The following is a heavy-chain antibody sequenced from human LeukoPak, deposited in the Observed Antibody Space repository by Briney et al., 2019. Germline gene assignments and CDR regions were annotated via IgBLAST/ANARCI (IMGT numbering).Heavy chain of an antibody. V-gene: IGHV3-7*01. Sequence: PGGSLRLSCAASGFTFSSYWMSWVRQAPGKGLEWVANIKQDGSEKYYVDSVKGRFTISRDNAKNPLYLQMNSLRAEDTAVYYCARDYSSSWYYFDYWGQGTLVTVSS. D-gene: IGHD6-13*01. J-gene: IGHJ4*02. CDR3: ARDYSSSWYYFDY. CDR2: IKQDGSEK. CDR1: GFTFSSYW.